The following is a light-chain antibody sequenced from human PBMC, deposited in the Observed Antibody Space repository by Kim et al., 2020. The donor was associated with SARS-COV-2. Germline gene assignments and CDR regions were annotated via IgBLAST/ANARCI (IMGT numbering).Light chain of an antibody. CDR1: KWGDKY. Sequence: VSPGQTARTPRSGHKWGDKYACWYQQKPGQSPVRVIYQDSKRPSGIPERFSGSNSGNTATLTISGTQAMDEADYYCQAWDSSTPYVFGTGTKVTVL. CDR3: QAWDSSTPYV. J-gene: IGLJ1*01. CDR2: QDS. V-gene: IGLV3-1*01.